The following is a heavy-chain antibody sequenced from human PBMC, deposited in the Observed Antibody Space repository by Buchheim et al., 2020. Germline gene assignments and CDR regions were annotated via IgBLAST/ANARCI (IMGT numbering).Heavy chain of an antibody. CDR1: GGSVSSGSYY. CDR3: ARTGTTDYYYYGMDV. J-gene: IGHJ6*02. Sequence: QVQLQESGPGLVKPSETLSLTCTVSGGSVSSGSYYWSWIRQPPGKGLEWIGYIYYSGSTNYNPSLKSRVTILADTSQNQFSLKLSSVTAADTAVYYCARTGTTDYYYYGMDVWGQGTT. CDR2: IYYSGST. D-gene: IGHD1-7*01. V-gene: IGHV4-61*01.